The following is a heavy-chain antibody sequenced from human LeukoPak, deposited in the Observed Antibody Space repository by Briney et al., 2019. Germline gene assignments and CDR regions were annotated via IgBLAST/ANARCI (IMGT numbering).Heavy chain of an antibody. D-gene: IGHD5-18*01. V-gene: IGHV3-49*04. CDR3: ARDRLWDREPSYYYGMDV. CDR1: GFSFRYYT. J-gene: IGHJ6*02. Sequence: GGSLRLSCTASGFSFRYYTLSWVRQVPGQGLEWVGFIRNQGYGGTTQYAASVEGRFTISRDDSKSIATLQLNTLKDGLTAVSYCARDRLWDREPSYYYGMDVWGQGTTVTVSS. CDR2: IRNQGYGGTT.